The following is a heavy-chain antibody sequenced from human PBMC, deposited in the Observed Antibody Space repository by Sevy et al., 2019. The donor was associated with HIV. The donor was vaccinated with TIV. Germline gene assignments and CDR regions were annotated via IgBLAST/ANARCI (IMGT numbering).Heavy chain of an antibody. Sequence: ASVKVSCKASGYTFTSYYMHWVRQAPGQGLEWMGIINPSGGSTSYAQKFQGRVTMTRYTSTSTVYMELSSLRSEDTAVYYCARDLEDYVWGSYRPSYYYGMDVWGQGTTVTVSS. J-gene: IGHJ6*02. CDR1: GYTFTSYY. CDR2: INPSGGST. CDR3: ARDLEDYVWGSYRPSYYYGMDV. V-gene: IGHV1-46*01. D-gene: IGHD3-16*02.